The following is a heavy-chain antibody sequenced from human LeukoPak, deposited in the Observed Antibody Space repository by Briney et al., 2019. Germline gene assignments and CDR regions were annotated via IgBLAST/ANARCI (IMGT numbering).Heavy chain of an antibody. CDR3: AREPSGSGGYDY. Sequence: GASVKVSCKASGFTLSGYYMHWVRQAPGKGLEWMAWISPNSGGTDYVQQYQGRVTVARATSIATDCLGISGLTSGDTAQYYCAREPSGSGGYDYWGQGTLVTVSS. CDR1: GFTLSGYY. V-gene: IGHV1-2*02. CDR2: ISPNSGGT. D-gene: IGHD3-10*01. J-gene: IGHJ4*02.